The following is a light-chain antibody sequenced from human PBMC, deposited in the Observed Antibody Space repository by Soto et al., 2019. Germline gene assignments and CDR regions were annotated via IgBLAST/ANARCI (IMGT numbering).Light chain of an antibody. CDR3: QQYDNLLPYT. CDR1: QDISNF. V-gene: IGKV1-33*01. J-gene: IGKJ2*01. CDR2: AAS. Sequence: DIQMTQSPSSLSASVGDRVTITCQASQDISNFSNWYQQKPGKAPNLLIYAASNLETGVPSRFSGSGSGTDFTFTIISLQPEDIATYYYQQYDNLLPYTFGQGTKVEIK.